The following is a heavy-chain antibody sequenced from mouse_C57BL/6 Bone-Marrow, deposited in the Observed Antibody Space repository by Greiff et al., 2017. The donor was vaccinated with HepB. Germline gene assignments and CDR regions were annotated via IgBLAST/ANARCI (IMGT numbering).Heavy chain of an antibody. CDR2: IHPNSGST. J-gene: IGHJ2*01. CDR3: ARSAGVGPDVGG. V-gene: IGHV1-64*01. Sequence: QVQLQQPGAELVKPGASVKLSCKASGYTFTSYWMHWVKQRPGQGLEWIGMIHPNSGSTNYNEKFKSKATLTVDKSSSTAYMQLSSLTSEDSAVYDCARSAGVGPDVGGWGQGTTLTVAS. D-gene: IGHD1-3*01. CDR1: GYTFTSYW.